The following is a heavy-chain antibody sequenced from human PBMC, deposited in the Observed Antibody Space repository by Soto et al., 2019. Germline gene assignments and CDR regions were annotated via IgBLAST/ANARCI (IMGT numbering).Heavy chain of an antibody. D-gene: IGHD6-13*01. Sequence: SETLSLTCTVSGGSISGYYGSWIRQPPGKGLEWIGYIYYSGSTNYNPSLKSRVTISVDTSKNQFSLKLSSVTAADTAVYYCARRYSSSLDVWGQGTTVTVSS. CDR2: IYYSGST. J-gene: IGHJ6*02. V-gene: IGHV4-59*08. CDR1: GGSISGYY. CDR3: ARRYSSSLDV.